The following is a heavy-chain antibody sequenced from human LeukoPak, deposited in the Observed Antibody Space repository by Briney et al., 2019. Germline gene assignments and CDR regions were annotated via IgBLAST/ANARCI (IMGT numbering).Heavy chain of an antibody. J-gene: IGHJ4*02. CDR2: IWYDGSNK. CDR1: GFTFSSYG. D-gene: IGHD4-17*01. V-gene: IGHV3-33*01. Sequence: QPGRSLRLSCAASGFTFSSYGMHWVRQAPGKGLEWVAVIWYDGSNKYYADSVKGRFTISRDNSKNTLYLQMNSLRAEDTAVYYCARGPTDYGDYLINYFDYWGQGTLVTVSS. CDR3: ARGPTDYGDYLINYFDY.